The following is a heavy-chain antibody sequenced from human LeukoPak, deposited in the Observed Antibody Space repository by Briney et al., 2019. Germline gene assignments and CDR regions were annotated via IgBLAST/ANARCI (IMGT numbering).Heavy chain of an antibody. V-gene: IGHV1-18*01. Sequence: ASVKVSCKASGYTFTSYGISWVRQAPGQGLEWMGWISAYNGNTNYAQKLQGRVTMTTDTSTSTAYMELRSLRSDDTAVYYCARETVVVAATHTGGDYWGRGTLVTVSS. CDR1: GYTFTSYG. D-gene: IGHD2-15*01. J-gene: IGHJ4*02. CDR3: ARETVVVAATHTGGDY. CDR2: ISAYNGNT.